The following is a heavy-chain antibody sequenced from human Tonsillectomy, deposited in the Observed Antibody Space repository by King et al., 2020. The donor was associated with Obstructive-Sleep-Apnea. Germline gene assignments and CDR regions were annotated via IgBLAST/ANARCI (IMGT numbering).Heavy chain of an antibody. J-gene: IGHJ4*02. CDR2: ISYDGSNK. CDR3: AKERYYYGSGSYSGLAVY. Sequence: VQLVESGGGVVQPGRSLRLSCAASGFTFSSYGMHWVRQAPGKGLEWVAVISYDGSNKYYADSVKGRFTISRDNSKNTLYLQMNSLRAEATAVYYCAKERYYYGSGSYSGLAVYWGQGTLVTVSS. CDR1: GFTFSSYG. V-gene: IGHV3-30*18. D-gene: IGHD3-10*01.